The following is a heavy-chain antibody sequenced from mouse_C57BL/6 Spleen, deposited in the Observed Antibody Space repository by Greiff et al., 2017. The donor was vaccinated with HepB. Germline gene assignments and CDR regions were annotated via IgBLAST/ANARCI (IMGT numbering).Heavy chain of an antibody. J-gene: IGHJ3*01. D-gene: IGHD3-2*02. V-gene: IGHV14-4*01. CDR1: GFNIKDDY. Sequence: VQLKQSGAELVRPGASVKLSCTASGFNIKDDYMHWVKQRPEQGLEWIGWIDPENGDTEYASKFQGKATITADTSSNTAYLQLSSLTSEDTAVYYCILRPWFAYWGQGTLVTVSA. CDR3: ILRPWFAY. CDR2: IDPENGDT.